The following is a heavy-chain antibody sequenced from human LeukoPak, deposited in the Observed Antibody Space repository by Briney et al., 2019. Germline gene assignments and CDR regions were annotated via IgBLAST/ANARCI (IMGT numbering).Heavy chain of an antibody. CDR2: IYYSGST. CDR3: ARGGPYDYGDYGFDY. D-gene: IGHD4-17*01. Sequence: SETLSLTCTVSGGSISSSSYFWGWIRQPPGKGLEWIGSIYYSGSTYCNPSLKSRVTVSVDTSKNQFSLKVRSVTAADTAVYYCARGGPYDYGDYGFDYWGQGTLVTVSS. CDR1: GGSISSSSYF. V-gene: IGHV4-39*07. J-gene: IGHJ4*02.